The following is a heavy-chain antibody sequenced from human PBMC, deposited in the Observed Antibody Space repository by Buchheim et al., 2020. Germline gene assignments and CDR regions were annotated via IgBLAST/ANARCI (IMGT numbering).Heavy chain of an antibody. J-gene: IGHJ4*02. Sequence: QVQLVESGGGVVQPGRSLRLSCAASGFTFSSYGMHWVRQAPGKGLEWVAVIWYDGSNKYYADSVKGRFTISKDNSKNTLYLQMNSLRAEDTAVYYCASELPSQLPGGAFDYWGQGTL. CDR2: IWYDGSNK. CDR3: ASELPSQLPGGAFDY. CDR1: GFTFSSYG. D-gene: IGHD2-2*01. V-gene: IGHV3-33*01.